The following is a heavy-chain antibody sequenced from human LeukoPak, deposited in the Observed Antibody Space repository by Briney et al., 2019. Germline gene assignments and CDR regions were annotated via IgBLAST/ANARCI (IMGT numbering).Heavy chain of an antibody. CDR2: ISYDGSKK. CDR3: ATAGGQLIHGFGYFEY. CDR1: GFTFSSFA. Sequence: PGGSLRLSCAASGFTFSSFAMHWVRQAPGKGLEWVTLISYDGSKKYYADSVKGRFTISRDNSKDTLFLQMNSLRAEDTAVYYCATAGGQLIHGFGYFEYWGQGTLVTVSS. D-gene: IGHD1-1*01. V-gene: IGHV3-30*04. J-gene: IGHJ4*02.